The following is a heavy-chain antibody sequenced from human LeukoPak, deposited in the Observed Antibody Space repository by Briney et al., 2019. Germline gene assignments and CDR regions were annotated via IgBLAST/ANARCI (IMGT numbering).Heavy chain of an antibody. CDR2: IYRGGDT. CDR3: ASRMTF. J-gene: IGHJ4*02. Sequence: PGGSLRLSCEASGVNVSSDYMSWVRQAPGKGLQWVSLIYRGGDTYYVDSVKGRFTIYRHNSENTLYLQMSSLRTEDTAIYYCASRMTFGGPGTLVTVSS. D-gene: IGHD2/OR15-2a*01. CDR1: GVNVSSDY. V-gene: IGHV3-53*04.